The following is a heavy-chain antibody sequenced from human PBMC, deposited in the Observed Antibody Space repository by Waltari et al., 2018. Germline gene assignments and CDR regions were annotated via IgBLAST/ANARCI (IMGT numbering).Heavy chain of an antibody. J-gene: IGHJ3*02. Sequence: QITLKESGPTLVKPTQTLTLTCTFSGFSLSTSGVGVGWIRQPPGKALEWLALIYWDDDKRYSPSLKSRLTLPQDNPQNQVVLTITHLDPVDPATYYCSHPYHDSSGYYSAFDIWGQGTMVTVSS. D-gene: IGHD3-22*01. CDR2: IYWDDDK. CDR3: SHPYHDSSGYYSAFDI. V-gene: IGHV2-5*02. CDR1: GFSLSTSGVG.